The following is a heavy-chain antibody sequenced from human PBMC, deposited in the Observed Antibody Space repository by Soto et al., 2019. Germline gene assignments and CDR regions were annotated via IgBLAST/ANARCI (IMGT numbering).Heavy chain of an antibody. D-gene: IGHD6-25*01. J-gene: IGHJ3*02. Sequence: QVQLQQWGAGLLKPSETLSLTCAVYGGSFSGYYWSWIRQPPGKGLEWIGEINHSGSTNYNPSLKSRVTISGDTSKNQFSLKLSSVTAADTAVYYCARVTGATRKGRGDFDIWGQGTMVTVSS. CDR3: ARVTGATRKGRGDFDI. V-gene: IGHV4-34*01. CDR2: INHSGST. CDR1: GGSFSGYY.